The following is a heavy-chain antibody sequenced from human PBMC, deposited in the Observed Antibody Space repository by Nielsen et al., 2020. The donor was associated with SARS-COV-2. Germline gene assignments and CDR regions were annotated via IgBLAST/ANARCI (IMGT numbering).Heavy chain of an antibody. D-gene: IGHD3-10*01. J-gene: IGHJ4*02. Sequence: GGSLRLSCAASGFTFSIYSMNWVRQAPGKGLEWVSYISGSTTTMYYADSVKGRFTISRDNAKNSLYLQMNSLRTEDTAVYYCLRVGGSGGGGYWGQGTLLTVSS. CDR3: LRVGGSGGGGY. V-gene: IGHV3-48*01. CDR2: ISGSTTTM. CDR1: GFTFSIYS.